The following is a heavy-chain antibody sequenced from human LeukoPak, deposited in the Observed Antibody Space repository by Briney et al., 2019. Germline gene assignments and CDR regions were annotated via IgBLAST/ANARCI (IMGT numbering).Heavy chain of an antibody. D-gene: IGHD2-15*01. CDR2: ISYDGSNT. CDR3: APAYCSGGSCLQFDY. Sequence: GGSLRLSCAASGFTFSSYGMDWVRQAPGKGLEWVAVISYDGSNTYYADSVKGRFTISRDNSKNTLYLQMNSLRAEDTAVYYCAPAYCSGGSCLQFDYWGQGTLVTVSS. J-gene: IGHJ4*02. V-gene: IGHV3-30*03. CDR1: GFTFSSYG.